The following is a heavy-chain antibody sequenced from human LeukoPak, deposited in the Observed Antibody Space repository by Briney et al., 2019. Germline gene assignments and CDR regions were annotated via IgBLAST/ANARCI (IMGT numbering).Heavy chain of an antibody. CDR2: MNPNSGNT. CDR3: ARRRQWLEHPNWFDP. Sequence: ASVKVSCKASGYTFTSYDINWVRQATGQGLEWMGWMNPNSGNTGYAQKFQGRVTMTRNTSISTAYMELSSLRSEDTAVYYCARRRQWLEHPNWFDPWGQETLVTVSS. V-gene: IGHV1-8*01. D-gene: IGHD6-19*01. J-gene: IGHJ5*02. CDR1: GYTFTSYD.